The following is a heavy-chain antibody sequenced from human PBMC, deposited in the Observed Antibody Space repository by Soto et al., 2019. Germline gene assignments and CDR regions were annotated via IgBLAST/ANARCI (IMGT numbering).Heavy chain of an antibody. CDR1: GGSISFDHYH. CDR3: VREDDGGDRDYYGLDV. Sequence: QVQLQESGPGLVRPSQTLSLTCTVSGGSISFDHYHWTWIRQPAGKGLEWIGYIHYSGSVYYNLSLQNRVSMSVDTSKNLFSLKLSSVTAADTAVYFCVREDDGGDRDYYGLDVWGQGTTVTVSS. V-gene: IGHV4-30-4*01. CDR2: IHYSGSV. D-gene: IGHD2-21*02. J-gene: IGHJ6*02.